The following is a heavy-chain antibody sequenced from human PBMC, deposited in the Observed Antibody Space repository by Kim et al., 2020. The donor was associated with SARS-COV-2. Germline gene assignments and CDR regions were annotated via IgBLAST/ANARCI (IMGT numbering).Heavy chain of an antibody. J-gene: IGHJ4*02. D-gene: IGHD3-16*01. Sequence: GGSLRLSCSVSGFTFSYYAMHWVRQAPGKGLEYVSAISSDGGTTYYADSLKDRFTISRDNSKNTMYLQMSSLRLEDTAVYYCVRGTGDWGQGTLVPVSS. V-gene: IGHV3-64*03. CDR2: ISSDGGTT. CDR1: GFTFSYYA. CDR3: VRGTGD.